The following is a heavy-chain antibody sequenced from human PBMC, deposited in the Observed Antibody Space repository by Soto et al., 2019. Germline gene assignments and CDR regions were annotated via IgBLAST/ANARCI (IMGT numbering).Heavy chain of an antibody. Sequence: QVQLVQSGAEVKKPGSSVKVSCKASGGTFSNYAISWVRQAPGQGLEWMGGIIPIFGTANYAQKFQGRVTITADKSTSTAYMELSSLRSEDTAVYYCAETRSSTSCCTFDYWGQGTLVTVSS. J-gene: IGHJ4*02. V-gene: IGHV1-69*06. CDR2: IIPIFGTA. D-gene: IGHD2-2*01. CDR3: AETRSSTSCCTFDY. CDR1: GGTFSNYA.